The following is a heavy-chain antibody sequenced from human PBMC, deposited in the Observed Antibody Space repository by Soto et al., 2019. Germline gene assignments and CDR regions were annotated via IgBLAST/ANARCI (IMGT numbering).Heavy chain of an antibody. V-gene: IGHV4-39*01. CDR1: GGSISSSSYY. CDR3: ASPTGYCSGGSCYFDAFDI. Sequence: SETLSLTCTVSGGSISSSSYYWGWIRQPPGKGLEWIGSIYYSGSTYYNPSLKSRVTISVDTSKNQFSLKLSSVTAADTAVYYCASPTGYCSGGSCYFDAFDIWGQGTMVTVSS. J-gene: IGHJ3*02. D-gene: IGHD2-15*01. CDR2: IYYSGST.